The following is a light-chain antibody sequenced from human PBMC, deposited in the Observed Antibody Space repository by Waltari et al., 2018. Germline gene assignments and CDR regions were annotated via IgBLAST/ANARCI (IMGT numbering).Light chain of an antibody. J-gene: IGKJ1*01. CDR2: PAS. CDR3: QKCNSAPQS. V-gene: IGKV1-27*01. Sequence: DIQMTQFPSSLSASVGDRAIITCRASQDISNSLAWYQQKPGKVPKLLIYPASTLQSGVPSRCSGSGSETDFTLTISCLQPEDVATYYCQKCNSAPQSFGQRTKVEIK. CDR1: QDISNS.